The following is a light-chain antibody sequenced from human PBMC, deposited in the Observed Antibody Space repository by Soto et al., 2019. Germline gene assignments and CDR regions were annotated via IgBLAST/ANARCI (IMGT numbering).Light chain of an antibody. CDR2: AAS. J-gene: IGKJ5*01. CDR1: QSIRSY. CDR3: RQLFDSTIT. V-gene: IGKV1-39*01. Sequence: DIEMTQSPASLSASAGNRVTITCPASQSIRSYLTWYQPKPGKAPTLLIYAASSLRSGVPARFSGSGSGTDFTLTISSLQPEDFATYYCRQLFDSTITFGQGTRLEIK.